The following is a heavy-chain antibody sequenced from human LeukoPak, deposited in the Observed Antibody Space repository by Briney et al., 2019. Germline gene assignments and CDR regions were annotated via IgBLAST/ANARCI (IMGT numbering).Heavy chain of an antibody. D-gene: IGHD1-26*01. J-gene: IGHJ6*03. CDR2: ISSSSTSI. CDR1: QFTFSAYD. CDR3: ARDPYSGTYGDTYYYYMDV. V-gene: IGHV3-48*01. Sequence: GGSLRLSCAASQFTFSAYDMTWVRQAPGRGLEWISYISSSSTSIYYADSVRGRFTISRDNNKKSLYLQMNSLSAEDTAVYYCARDPYSGTYGDTYYYYMDVWGKGTTVTISS.